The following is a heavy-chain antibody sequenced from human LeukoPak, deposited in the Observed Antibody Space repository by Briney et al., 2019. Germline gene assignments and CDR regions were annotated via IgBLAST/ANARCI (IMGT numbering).Heavy chain of an antibody. J-gene: IGHJ4*02. Sequence: SVKVSCKASGGTFNSYAISWVRQAPGQGLEWMGRIIPIFGIANYAQKFQGRVTITADKSTSTAYMELSSLRSEDTAVYYCARAASQGPPYYFDYWGPGTLVTVSS. CDR2: IIPIFGIA. CDR3: ARAASQGPPYYFDY. V-gene: IGHV1-69*04. CDR1: GGTFNSYA.